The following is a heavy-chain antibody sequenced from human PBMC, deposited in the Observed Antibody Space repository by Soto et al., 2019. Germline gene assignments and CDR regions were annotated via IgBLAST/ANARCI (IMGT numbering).Heavy chain of an antibody. CDR1: GYTFTGYY. J-gene: IGHJ6*02. V-gene: IGHV1-2*04. Sequence: ASVKVSCKAPGYTFTGYYMHWVRQAPGQGLEWMGWINPNSGGTNYAQKFQGWVTMTRDTSISTAYMELSRLRSDDTAVYYCARGGIAAAGTDYYYYYGMDVWGQGTTVTVSS. D-gene: IGHD6-13*01. CDR2: INPNSGGT. CDR3: ARGGIAAAGTDYYYYYGMDV.